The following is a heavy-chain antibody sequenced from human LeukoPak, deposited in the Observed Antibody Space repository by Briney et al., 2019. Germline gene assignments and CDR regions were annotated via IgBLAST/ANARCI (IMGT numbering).Heavy chain of an antibody. CDR2: INPNSGGT. CDR3: ARERLRWGGDAFDI. CDR1: GYTFTVYY. D-gene: IGHD5-12*01. V-gene: IGHV1-2*02. Sequence: VASVKVSCKASGYTFTVYYMHWVRQAPGQGLEWMGWINPNSGGTNYAQKFQGRVTMTRDTSISTAYMELSRLRSDDTAVYYCARERLRWGGDAFDIWGQGTMVTVSS. J-gene: IGHJ3*02.